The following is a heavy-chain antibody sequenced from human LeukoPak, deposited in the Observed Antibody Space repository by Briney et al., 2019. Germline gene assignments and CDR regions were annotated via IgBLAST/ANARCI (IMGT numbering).Heavy chain of an antibody. V-gene: IGHV4-4*07. CDR3: ARSTTVTPSDYYYYMDV. CDR2: IYTSGST. CDR1: GGSISSYY. Sequence: SETLSLTCTVSGGSISSYYWSWIRQPAGKGLEWIGRIYTSGSTNYNHSLKSRVAMSVDTSKNQFSLKLSSVTAADTAVYYCARSTTVTPSDYYYYMDVWGKGTTVTVSS. J-gene: IGHJ6*03. D-gene: IGHD4-17*01.